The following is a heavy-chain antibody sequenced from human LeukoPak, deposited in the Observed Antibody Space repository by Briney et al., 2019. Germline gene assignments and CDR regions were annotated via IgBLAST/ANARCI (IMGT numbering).Heavy chain of an antibody. CDR1: GYTFTSYG. Sequence: GASVKVSCKASGYTFTSYGISWVRQAPGQGLEWMGWISAYNGNTNYAQKLQGRVTMTTDTSTSTAYMELRSLRSDDTAVYYCARDSPTSGYYDSSGYPYWGRGTLVTVSS. J-gene: IGHJ4*02. CDR3: ARDSPTSGYYDSSGYPY. V-gene: IGHV1-18*01. CDR2: ISAYNGNT. D-gene: IGHD3-22*01.